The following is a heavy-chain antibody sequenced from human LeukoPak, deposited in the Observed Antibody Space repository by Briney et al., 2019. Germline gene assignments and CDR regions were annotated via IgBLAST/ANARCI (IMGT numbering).Heavy chain of an antibody. V-gene: IGHV1-3*01. D-gene: IGHD5-12*01. CDR2: FNAGDGNR. J-gene: IGHJ4*02. Sequence: SLKLSCKASGYTFTSYFVHWVRRSPGHRLEWMRWFNAGDGNRKYPQKFQCRVTITTDTSASTAYMELSSLRSEHTAVYYCARGYGGYDLDYWGQGTLVTVSS. CDR3: ARGYGGYDLDY. CDR1: GYTFTSYF.